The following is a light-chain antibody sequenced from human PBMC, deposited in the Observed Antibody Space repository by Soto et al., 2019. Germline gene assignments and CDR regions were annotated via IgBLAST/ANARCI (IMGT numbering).Light chain of an antibody. J-gene: IGKJ1*01. CDR2: DAS. V-gene: IGKV3-11*01. CDR3: RQRSIWPPT. CDR1: QSVTSY. Sequence: VLMPSPVTLSLSPGEGAPVSSAASQSVTSYLAWYQQKPGQAPRRLIFDASNRATGIPDRFSGSGSGTDFTLTISRLEPEDVAVYYCRQRSIWPPTFGQGTKV.